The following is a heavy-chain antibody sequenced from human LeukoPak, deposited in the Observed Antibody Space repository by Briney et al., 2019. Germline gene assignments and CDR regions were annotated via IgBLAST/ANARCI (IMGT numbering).Heavy chain of an antibody. J-gene: IGHJ4*02. D-gene: IGHD3-22*01. V-gene: IGHV3-23*01. CDR2: ISGSGGST. CDR3: ARVPDADYYYDSSGYYSY. CDR1: GFTFSSYA. Sequence: GGSLRLSCAASGFTFSSYAMSWVRQAPGKGLEWVSAISGSGGSTYYADSVKGRFTISRDNSKNTLYLQMNSLRAEDTAVYYCARVPDADYYYDSSGYYSYWGQGTLVTVSS.